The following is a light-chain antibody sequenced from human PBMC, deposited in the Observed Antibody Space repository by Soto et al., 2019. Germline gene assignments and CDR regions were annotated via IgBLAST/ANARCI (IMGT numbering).Light chain of an antibody. Sequence: DIQMTQSPSSLAASVGDRVTITCQASQNINNYLNWYPPXPGRAPKILIYDASNLEAGVPSRFRGSGSGTDFTFTISRLKPEDIATYYCQQYENLPTFGQGTRLEI. V-gene: IGKV1-33*01. CDR3: QQYENLPT. CDR1: QNINNY. CDR2: DAS. J-gene: IGKJ5*01.